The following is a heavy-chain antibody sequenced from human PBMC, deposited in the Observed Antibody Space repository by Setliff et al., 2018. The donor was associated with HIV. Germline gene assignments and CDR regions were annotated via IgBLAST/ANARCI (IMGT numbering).Heavy chain of an antibody. V-gene: IGHV4-59*08. CDR3: ARHEEYSSSAFDY. J-gene: IGHJ4*02. CDR1: GGSISSYY. Sequence: PSETLSLTCTVSGGSISSYYWSWFRQPPGKGLEWIGYIYYSGSTNYNPSLKSRVTISVDTSKNQFSLKLSSVTAADTAVYYCARHEEYSSSAFDYWGQGTLVTVSS. D-gene: IGHD6-6*01. CDR2: IYYSGST.